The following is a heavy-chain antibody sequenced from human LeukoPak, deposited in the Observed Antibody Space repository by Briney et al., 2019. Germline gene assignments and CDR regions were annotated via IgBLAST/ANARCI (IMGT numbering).Heavy chain of an antibody. CDR1: GFTFSNSA. D-gene: IGHD6-19*01. J-gene: IGHJ2*01. CDR2: INHSGST. V-gene: IGHV4-34*01. Sequence: GSLRLSCAASGFTFSNSARSWIRQPPGKGLEWIGEINHSGSTNYNPSLKSRVAISVDTSKNQFSLKLSSVTAADTAVYYCARGLYSSGWYRGYWYFDLWGRGTLVTVSS. CDR3: ARGLYSSGWYRGYWYFDL.